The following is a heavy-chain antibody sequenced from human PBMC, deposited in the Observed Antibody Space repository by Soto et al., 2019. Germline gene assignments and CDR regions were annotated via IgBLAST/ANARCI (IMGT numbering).Heavy chain of an antibody. CDR1: GGSISSGGYY. CDR3: ARGKWELTNWYSDL. Sequence: SETLSLTCTVSGGSISSGGYYWSLIRQHPGKGLEWIGYIYYSGGTYYNPSLTSRVNISVDTSKNQFSLKLSSVTAADTAVYSCARGKWELTNWYSDLLGRGTLVKVSS. J-gene: IGHJ2*01. D-gene: IGHD1-26*01. CDR2: IYYSGGT. V-gene: IGHV4-31*03.